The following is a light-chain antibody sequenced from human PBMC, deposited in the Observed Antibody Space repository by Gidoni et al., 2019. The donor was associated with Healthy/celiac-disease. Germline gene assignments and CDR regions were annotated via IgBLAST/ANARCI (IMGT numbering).Light chain of an antibody. CDR3: QQYDNLPAIFT. Sequence: DIQMTQSPSSLSASVGDRVTITCQASQDISNYLNWHQQKPGKAPKLLIYDASNLETGVPSRFSGSGTGTDFTFTISSMQPEDIETYYCQQYDNLPAIFTFGPGTKVEIK. CDR1: QDISNY. CDR2: DAS. J-gene: IGKJ3*01. V-gene: IGKV1-33*01.